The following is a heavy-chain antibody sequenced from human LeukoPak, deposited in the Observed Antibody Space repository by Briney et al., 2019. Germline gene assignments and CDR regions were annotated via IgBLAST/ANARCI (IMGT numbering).Heavy chain of an antibody. V-gene: IGHV3-23*01. Sequence: QPGGSLRLSCEASGFTFSTFAMIWVRQPPGKGLEWVSSFPSGGEIHYADSVRGRFTISRDNSKSTLSLQMNSLGAEDTAIYYCATYRQVLLPFESWGQGTLVTVSS. CDR1: GFTFSTFA. J-gene: IGHJ4*02. CDR3: ATYRQVLLPFES. D-gene: IGHD2-8*02. CDR2: FPSGGEI.